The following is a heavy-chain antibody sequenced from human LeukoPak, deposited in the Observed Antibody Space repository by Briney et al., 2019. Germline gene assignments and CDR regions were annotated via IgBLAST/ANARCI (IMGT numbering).Heavy chain of an antibody. CDR1: GFTFSSYA. Sequence: GGSLRLSCAASGFTFSSYAMHWVRQAPGKGLEWVAVISYDGSNKYYADSVKGRFTISRDNSKNTLYLQMNSLRAEDTAVYYCASSEKNYYGSGSYPPLDYWGQGTLVTVSS. V-gene: IGHV3-30-3*01. D-gene: IGHD3-10*01. CDR2: ISYDGSNK. J-gene: IGHJ4*02. CDR3: ASSEKNYYGSGSYPPLDY.